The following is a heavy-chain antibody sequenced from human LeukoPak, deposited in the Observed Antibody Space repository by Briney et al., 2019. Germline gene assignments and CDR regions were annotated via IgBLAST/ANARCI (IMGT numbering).Heavy chain of an antibody. CDR2: ISGSGGST. J-gene: IGHJ6*03. Sequence: GGSLRLSCAASGFTFSSYAMSWVRQAPGKGLEWVSAISGSGGSTYYADSVKGRFTISRDNSKNTLYLQMNSLRAEDTAVYYCASDPLLAADYYYYYYMDVWGKGTTVTVSS. CDR1: GFTFSSYA. CDR3: ASDPLLAADYYYYYYMDV. V-gene: IGHV3-23*01. D-gene: IGHD6-13*01.